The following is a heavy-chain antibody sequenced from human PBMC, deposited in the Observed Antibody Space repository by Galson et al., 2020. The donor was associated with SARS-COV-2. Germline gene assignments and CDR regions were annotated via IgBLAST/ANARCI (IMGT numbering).Heavy chain of an antibody. J-gene: IGHJ4*02. CDR1: GFTFRSYA. D-gene: IGHD6-13*01. Sequence: GGSLRLSCAASGFTFRSYAMPWVRQAPGPGLEWVAVISYDGSNKYYADSVKGRFTISRDNSKNTLYLQMNSLRAEDTAVYYCARDSSSWFLEYWGQGTLVTVSS. CDR2: ISYDGSNK. CDR3: ARDSSSWFLEY. V-gene: IGHV3-30*04.